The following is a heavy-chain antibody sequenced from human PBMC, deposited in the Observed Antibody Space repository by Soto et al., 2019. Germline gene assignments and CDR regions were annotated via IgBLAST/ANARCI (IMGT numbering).Heavy chain of an antibody. CDR3: VRRSATATEFDY. CDR1: GFTFSGYD. D-gene: IGHD2-21*02. V-gene: IGHV3-13*01. Sequence: GGSLRLSCAASGFTFSGYDMHWVRQATGKGLEWVSYIGAAGDTHYQGSVKGRFTISRENVKNSLYLQMTSLRAEDTAIYYCVRRSATATEFDYWGQGTLVTVSS. CDR2: IGAAGDT. J-gene: IGHJ4*02.